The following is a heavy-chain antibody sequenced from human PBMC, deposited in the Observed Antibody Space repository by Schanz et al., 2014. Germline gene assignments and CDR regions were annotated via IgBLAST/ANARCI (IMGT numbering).Heavy chain of an antibody. Sequence: EVRLVESGGGLVQPGGSLRLSCETSGFTFSSYAMSWVRQAPGKGLEWVSAISGSGETTYYADSVKGRFTISRDNSKNALYLQMNSLRAEDTAVYYCARRITGTHHNPYYHGMDVWGQGTTVTVSS. CDR2: ISGSGETT. D-gene: IGHD1-20*01. CDR3: ARRITGTHHNPYYHGMDV. J-gene: IGHJ6*02. CDR1: GFTFSSYA. V-gene: IGHV3-23*04.